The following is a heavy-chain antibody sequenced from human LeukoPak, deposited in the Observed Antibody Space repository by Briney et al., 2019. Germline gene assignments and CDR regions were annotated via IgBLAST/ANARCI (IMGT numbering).Heavy chain of an antibody. CDR2: ISGSGGST. J-gene: IGHJ4*02. V-gene: IGHV3-23*01. CDR3: ATGGYCSSTSCYTIDY. D-gene: IGHD2-2*02. CDR1: GFTFSSYA. Sequence: GGSLRLSCAASGFTFSSYAMSWVRQAPGEGLEWVSAISGSGGSTYYADSVKGRFTISRDNSKNTLYLQMNSLRAEDTAVYYCATGGYCSSTSCYTIDYWGQGTLVTVSS.